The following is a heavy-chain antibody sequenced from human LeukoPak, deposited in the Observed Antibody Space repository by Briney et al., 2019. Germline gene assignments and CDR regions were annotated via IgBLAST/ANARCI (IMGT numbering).Heavy chain of an antibody. V-gene: IGHV3-7*01. CDR3: AGDEGWTFDI. J-gene: IGHJ3*02. CDR2: IKEDGSEE. Sequence: GGSLRLSCAASGFTFSSYWMSWVRQAPGKGLECDANIKEDGSEEYYVDSVKGRFSISRDNAKNSLSLQMNSLRADDTAVYYCAGDEGWTFDIWGQGTKVTVSS. D-gene: IGHD5-24*01. CDR1: GFTFSSYW.